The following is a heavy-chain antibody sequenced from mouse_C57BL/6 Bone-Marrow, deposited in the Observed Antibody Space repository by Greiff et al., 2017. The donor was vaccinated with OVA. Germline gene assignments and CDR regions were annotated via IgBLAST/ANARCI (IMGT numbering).Heavy chain of an antibody. D-gene: IGHD2-13*01. CDR1: GYTFTSYW. V-gene: IGHV1-50*01. Sequence: QVQLQQSGAELVKPGASVKLSCKASGYTFTSYWMQWVKQRPGQGLEWIGEIDPSDSYTNYNQKFKGKATLTVDTSSSTAYMQLSSPTSEDSAVYYCARDYTGFDYWGQGTTLTVSS. CDR2: IDPSDSYT. J-gene: IGHJ2*01. CDR3: ARDYTGFDY.